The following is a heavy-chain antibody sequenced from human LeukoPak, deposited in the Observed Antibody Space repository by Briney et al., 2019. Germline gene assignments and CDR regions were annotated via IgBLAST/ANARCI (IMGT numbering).Heavy chain of an antibody. CDR2: IHYTGKP. D-gene: IGHD3-16*01. V-gene: IGHV4-59*11. J-gene: IGHJ6*02. Sequence: SETLSLTCSVSGGSISGHYWTWIRQPPGKGLEWIGQIHYTGKPDYNPSLKSRITISVDTSKNQVSLQVSSVTAADSAIYYCARFGVDYDMDVWGHGTTVTAFS. CDR1: GGSISGHY. CDR3: ARFGVDYDMDV.